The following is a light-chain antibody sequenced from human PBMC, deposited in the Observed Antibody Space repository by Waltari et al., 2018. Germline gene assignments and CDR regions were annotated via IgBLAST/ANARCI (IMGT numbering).Light chain of an antibody. J-gene: IGKJ4*01. Sequence: DIQLNQSPSSLSASVRDRVTITCQASQDISNYLNWYQQKPGKAPKLLIYDASNLETGVPSRFSGSGSGTDFTFTISSLQPEDIATYYCQQYDNLPLNFGGGTKVEIK. V-gene: IGKV1-33*01. CDR1: QDISNY. CDR2: DAS. CDR3: QQYDNLPLN.